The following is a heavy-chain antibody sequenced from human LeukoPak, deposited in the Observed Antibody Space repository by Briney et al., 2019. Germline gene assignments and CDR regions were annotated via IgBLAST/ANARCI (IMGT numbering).Heavy chain of an antibody. J-gene: IGHJ4*02. CDR3: AKDSRRGYSYGWEVFDY. D-gene: IGHD5-18*01. Sequence: QTGGSLRLSCAASGFTFSSYAMSWVRQAPGKGLEWVSAISGSGGSTYYADSVKGRFTISRDNSKNTLYLQMNSLRAEDTAVYYCAKDSRRGYSYGWEVFDYWGQGTLVTVSS. CDR2: ISGSGGST. CDR1: GFTFSSYA. V-gene: IGHV3-23*01.